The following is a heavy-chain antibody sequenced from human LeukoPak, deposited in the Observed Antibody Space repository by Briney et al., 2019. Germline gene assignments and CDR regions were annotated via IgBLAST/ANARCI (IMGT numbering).Heavy chain of an antibody. V-gene: IGHV4-59*01. Sequence: PSETVSLTCTVSGGSISSYYWSWIRQPPGKGLEWIGYIYYSGTTNYNPSLKSRVTISVDTSKNQFSLKLSSVTAADTAVYYCARGVYIAAAQYAYWGQGTLVTVSS. CDR1: GGSISSYY. CDR2: IYYSGTT. D-gene: IGHD6-13*01. J-gene: IGHJ4*02. CDR3: ARGVYIAAAQYAY.